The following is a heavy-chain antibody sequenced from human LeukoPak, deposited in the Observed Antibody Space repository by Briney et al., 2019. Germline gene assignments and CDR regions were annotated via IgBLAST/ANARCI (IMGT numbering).Heavy chain of an antibody. J-gene: IGHJ4*02. CDR3: ARSRGTFFPHDY. V-gene: IGHV3-66*01. CDR1: GFTVSSNY. CDR2: IYSGGGT. D-gene: IGHD3-10*01. Sequence: GGSLRLSCAVCGFTVSSNYMSWVRQAPGKGLEWVSVIYSGGGTYYADSVKGRFTISRDNSKNTVYLQMNSLRVEDTAVYYCARSRGTFFPHDYWGQGTLVTVTS.